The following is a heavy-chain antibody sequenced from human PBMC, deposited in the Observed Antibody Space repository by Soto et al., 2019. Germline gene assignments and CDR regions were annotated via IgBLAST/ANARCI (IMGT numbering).Heavy chain of an antibody. V-gene: IGHV4-61*05. J-gene: IGHJ6*02. CDR3: VKAHVSGNFFGMYV. CDR2: INKTGET. Sequence: PXETLSLTCPVAGCSITTGIKYWGWVRQPPGKALEFIGYINKTGETLFNSSLKSRVTLSIETSKNQFSLTLSSVAAAETAVYFCVKAHVSGNFFGMYVSGPGTTVTVSS. CDR1: GCSITTGIKY.